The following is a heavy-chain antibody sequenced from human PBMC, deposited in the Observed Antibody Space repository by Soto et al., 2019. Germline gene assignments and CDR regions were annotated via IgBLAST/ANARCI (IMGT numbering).Heavy chain of an antibody. CDR1: GFTFSSYG. CDR2: ISYDGNYK. Sequence: HPGGSLRLSCAASGFTFSSYGMHWVRQAPGKGLEWVAIISYDGNYKHHADSVKGRFTISRDNAKNSLYLQMNSLRAEDTAVYYCARDYSSYGPFDYWGQGTLVTVSS. V-gene: IGHV3-30*03. D-gene: IGHD5-18*01. J-gene: IGHJ4*02. CDR3: ARDYSSYGPFDY.